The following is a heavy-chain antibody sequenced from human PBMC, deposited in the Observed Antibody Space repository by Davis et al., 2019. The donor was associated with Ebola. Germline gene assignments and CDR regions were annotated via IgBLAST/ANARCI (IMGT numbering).Heavy chain of an antibody. CDR1: GFNFRSYGMH. J-gene: IGHJ4*02. V-gene: IGHV4-39*01. D-gene: IGHD3-3*02. CDR2: IYYSGST. Sequence: GSLSLSCAASGFNFRSYGMHWVRQPPGKGLEWIGSIYYSGSTYYNPSLKSRVTISVDTSKNQFSLKLSSVTAADTAVYYCARQGPSSAFLSPFYAPFDYWGQGTLVTVSS. CDR3: ARQGPSSAFLSPFYAPFDY.